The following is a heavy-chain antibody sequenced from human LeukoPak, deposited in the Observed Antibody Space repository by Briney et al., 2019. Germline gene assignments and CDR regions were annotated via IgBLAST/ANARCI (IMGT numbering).Heavy chain of an antibody. Sequence: SVKVSCKASGGTFSSYAISWVRQAPGQGLEWMGGIIPIFGTANYAQKFQGRVTITADESTSTAYMELSSLRSEDTAVYYCARVERYCSSTSCYNNWFDPWGQGTLVTVSS. D-gene: IGHD2-2*02. CDR2: IIPIFGTA. CDR3: ARVERYCSSTSCYNNWFDP. V-gene: IGHV1-69*13. CDR1: GGTFSSYA. J-gene: IGHJ5*02.